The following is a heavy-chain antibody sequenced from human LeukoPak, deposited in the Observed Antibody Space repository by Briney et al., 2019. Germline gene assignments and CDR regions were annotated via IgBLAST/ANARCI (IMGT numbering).Heavy chain of an antibody. CDR2: IYYSGST. CDR1: GGSISSYY. J-gene: IGHJ4*02. D-gene: IGHD2-15*01. Sequence: ASETLSLTCTVSGGSISSYYWSWIRQPPGKGLEWIGYIYYSGSTNYNASLKSRVTISVDTSKNQFSLKLSSVTAADTAVYYCARAWYCSGGSCSLDYWGQGTLVTVSS. CDR3: ARAWYCSGGSCSLDY. V-gene: IGHV4-59*01.